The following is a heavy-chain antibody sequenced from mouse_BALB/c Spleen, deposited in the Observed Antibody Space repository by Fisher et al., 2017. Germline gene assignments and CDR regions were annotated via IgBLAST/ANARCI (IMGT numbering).Heavy chain of an antibody. D-gene: IGHD1-2*01. J-gene: IGHJ4*01. CDR3: ARQRATAYAMDY. Sequence: VRFTISRDNAKNNLYLQMSSLRSEDTALYYCARQRATAYAMDYWGQGTSVTVSS. V-gene: IGHV5-9-2*01.